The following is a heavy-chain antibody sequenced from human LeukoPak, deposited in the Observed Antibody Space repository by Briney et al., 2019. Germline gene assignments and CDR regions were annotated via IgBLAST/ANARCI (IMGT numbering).Heavy chain of an antibody. D-gene: IGHD2-21*01. V-gene: IGHV1-18*01. CDR2: ISAYNGNT. Sequence: ASVKVSCKASGYTFTRYGISWVRQAPGQGLEWMGWISAYNGNTNYAQKLQGRVTMTTGTSTSTAYMELRSLRSDDTAVYYCARSTMVVINWFDPWGQGTLVTVSS. CDR1: GYTFTRYG. CDR3: ARSTMVVINWFDP. J-gene: IGHJ5*02.